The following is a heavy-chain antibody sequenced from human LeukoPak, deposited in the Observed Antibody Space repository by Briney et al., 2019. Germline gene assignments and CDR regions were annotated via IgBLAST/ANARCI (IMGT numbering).Heavy chain of an antibody. J-gene: IGHJ4*02. V-gene: IGHV3-30*18. D-gene: IGHD3-3*01. CDR1: GFTFSNYA. CDR2: ISHGAKER. Sequence: GGSLRLSCVASGFTFSNYAMHWVCQAPGKGLEWAAVISHGAKERYYGGPAKGRFTISRDNSKNTLYLQMNSLRAEDTAVYYCAKVWATSGYFFWGQGTLVTVSS. CDR3: AKVWATSGYFF.